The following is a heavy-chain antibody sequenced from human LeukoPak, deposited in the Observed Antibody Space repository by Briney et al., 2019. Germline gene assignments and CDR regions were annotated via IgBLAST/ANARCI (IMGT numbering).Heavy chain of an antibody. J-gene: IGHJ4*02. CDR3: ARDLVVEMATAAEDY. Sequence: GGSLRLSCAASGFTFSSYSMNWVRQAPGKGLEWVSSISSTSYYMNYADSVKGRFIISRDNARNSLYLQMNSLRAEDTAVYYCARDLVVEMATAAEDYWGQGTLVTVSS. V-gene: IGHV3-21*01. D-gene: IGHD5-24*01. CDR2: ISSTSYYM. CDR1: GFTFSSYS.